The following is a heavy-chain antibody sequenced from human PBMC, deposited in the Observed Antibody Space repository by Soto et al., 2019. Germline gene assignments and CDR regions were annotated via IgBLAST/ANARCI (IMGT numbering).Heavy chain of an antibody. Sequence: EVQLVESGGDLVQPGGSLRLSCAASGFTFSNYWMHWVRQAPGKGLVWVSRVNNDGSGTIYADSVKGRFTVSRDNAKNTAFRQMNSLIVDDTAMYFCSRGSFGHAFGFWGQGTMVTVSS. CDR1: GFTFSNYW. J-gene: IGHJ3*01. V-gene: IGHV3-74*01. CDR2: VNNDGSGT. CDR3: SRGSFGHAFGF. D-gene: IGHD3-16*01.